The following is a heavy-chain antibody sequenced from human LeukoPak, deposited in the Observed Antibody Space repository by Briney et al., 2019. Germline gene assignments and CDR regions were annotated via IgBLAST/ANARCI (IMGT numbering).Heavy chain of an antibody. J-gene: IGHJ4*02. D-gene: IGHD2-15*01. CDR3: AKHIGYCSGGTCYYDY. Sequence: GGSLRLSCAVSEFTLNTYAMSWVRQAPGKGLAWVSAIGSSGSSTYYADSVKGRFIISRDNSKNTLYLQMNSLTVDDTAVYYCAKHIGYCSGGTCYYDYWGQGTLVTVSS. CDR1: EFTLNTYA. V-gene: IGHV3-23*01. CDR2: IGSSGSST.